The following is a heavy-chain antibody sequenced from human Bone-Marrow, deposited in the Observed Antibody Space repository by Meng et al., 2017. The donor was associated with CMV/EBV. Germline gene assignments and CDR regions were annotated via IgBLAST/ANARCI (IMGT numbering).Heavy chain of an antibody. V-gene: IGHV3-48*04. D-gene: IGHD4-23*01. CDR3: ARDAGNSGHGMDV. Sequence: GESLKISCAASGFTFSSYAMSWVRQAPGKGLEWISWISYITSDGSTYYADSVKGRFTISRDNAKNSLYLQMNSLRAEDTAVYYCARDAGNSGHGMDVWGQGTTVTVSS. CDR1: GFTFSSYA. CDR2: ISYITSDGST. J-gene: IGHJ6*02.